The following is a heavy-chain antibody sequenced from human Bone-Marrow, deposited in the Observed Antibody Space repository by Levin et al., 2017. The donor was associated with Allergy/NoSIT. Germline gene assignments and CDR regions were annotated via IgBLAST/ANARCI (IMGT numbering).Heavy chain of an antibody. Sequence: PSETLSLICSVSGGSITTSSYYWAWIRHPPGKGLEWIGSVYFSGTTYYNPSLKSRGTISIDTSKKEFSLKLSSVTAADTAVYYCARQYHWTDFGVVSLNGWEDYWGQGTLVTVSS. V-gene: IGHV4-39*01. CDR1: GGSITTSSYY. D-gene: IGHD3-3*01. CDR3: ARQYHWTDFGVVSLNGWEDY. CDR2: VYFSGTT. J-gene: IGHJ4*02.